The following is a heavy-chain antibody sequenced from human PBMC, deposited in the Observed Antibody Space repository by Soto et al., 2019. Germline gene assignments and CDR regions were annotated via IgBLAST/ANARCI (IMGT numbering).Heavy chain of an antibody. CDR2: FDPEDGET. Sequence: GAPVKPTLKVAGYAHTEFSMRWVRQAPGKGLEWRGGFDPEDGETIYAQKFQGRVTMTEDTSTDTAYMELSSLRSEDTAVYYCATAAGFRYGSGSYSNYYYYYGMDVWGQGTMVTVS. D-gene: IGHD3-10*01. CDR3: ATAAGFRYGSGSYSNYYYYYGMDV. V-gene: IGHV1-24*01. J-gene: IGHJ6*02. CDR1: GYAHTEFS.